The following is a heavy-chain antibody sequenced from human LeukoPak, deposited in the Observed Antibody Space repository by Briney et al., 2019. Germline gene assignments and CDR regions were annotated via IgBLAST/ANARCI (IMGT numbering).Heavy chain of an antibody. Sequence: GESLKISCKGSGSGFTNYWIAWVRQMPGKGLEWMGIIYLGDSDTRYSPSFQGQVTISADRSTSTAYLQWSSLRASDTAMYYCARASRDGYNQNFDHWGQGTLVTVSS. CDR1: GSGFTNYW. CDR3: ARASRDGYNQNFDH. J-gene: IGHJ4*02. D-gene: IGHD5-24*01. CDR2: IYLGDSDT. V-gene: IGHV5-51*01.